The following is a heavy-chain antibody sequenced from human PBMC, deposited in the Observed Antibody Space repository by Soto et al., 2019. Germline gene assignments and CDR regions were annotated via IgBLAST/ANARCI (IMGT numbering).Heavy chain of an antibody. D-gene: IGHD2-15*01. J-gene: IGHJ6*03. CDR1: GYTFTGYY. V-gene: IGHV1-2*04. CDR3: ARGSCSGGSCYSYYYYYYMDV. CDR2: INPNSGGT. Sequence: ASVKVSCKASGYTFTGYYMHWVRQAPGQGLEWMGWINPNSGGTNYAQKFQGWVTMTRDTSISTAYMELSRLRSDDTAVYYCARGSCSGGSCYSYYYYYYMDVWGKGTTVTVSS.